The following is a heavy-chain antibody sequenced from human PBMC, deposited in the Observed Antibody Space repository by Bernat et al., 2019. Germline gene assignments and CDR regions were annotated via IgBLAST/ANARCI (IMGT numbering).Heavy chain of an antibody. CDR2: IYYSGST. Sequence: QVQLQESGPGLVKPSQTLSLTCTVPGGSISSGGYYWSWIRQHPGKGLEWIGYIYYSGSTYYNPSLKSRVSISLDTSKNQFFLKLNSVTAADTAVYYCASCAINWFDPWGQGTLVTVSS. D-gene: IGHD2-21*01. CDR1: GGSISSGGYY. V-gene: IGHV4-31*03. J-gene: IGHJ5*02. CDR3: ASCAINWFDP.